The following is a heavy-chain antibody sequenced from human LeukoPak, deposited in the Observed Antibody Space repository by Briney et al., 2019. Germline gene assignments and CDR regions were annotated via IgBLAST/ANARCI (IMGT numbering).Heavy chain of an antibody. D-gene: IGHD4-23*01. Sequence: GFLRLSRAASGPHIRSFWIDWVRQAPGKGLVWVSRINSDGNSITYADSVKGRFTISRDNAKNTLYLQMNSLRAEDTAVYYCAKGGTTVVDYWGQGTLVTVSS. J-gene: IGHJ4*02. CDR3: AKGGTTVVDY. CDR1: GPHIRSFW. CDR2: INSDGNSI. V-gene: IGHV3-74*01.